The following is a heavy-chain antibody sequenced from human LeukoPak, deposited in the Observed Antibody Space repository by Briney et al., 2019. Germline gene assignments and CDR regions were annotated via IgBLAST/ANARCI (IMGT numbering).Heavy chain of an antibody. CDR3: AKADGAAAGTAYFDY. D-gene: IGHD6-13*01. J-gene: IGHJ4*02. Sequence: PRGSLRPSCAASGVTFSSYGMTWVRQTPGKGLEWISRISGSGGSTYYADSVKGRFTISRDNSKNTLYLQMNSLRAEDTAVYYCAKADGAAAGTAYFDYWGRGTLVTVSS. CDR2: ISGSGGST. CDR1: GVTFSSYG. V-gene: IGHV3-23*01.